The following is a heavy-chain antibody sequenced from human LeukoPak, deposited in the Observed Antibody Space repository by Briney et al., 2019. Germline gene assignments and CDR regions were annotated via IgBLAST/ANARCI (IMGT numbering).Heavy chain of an antibody. CDR2: IYPGYSDA. V-gene: IGHV5-51*01. CDR1: GSNLTNNW. J-gene: IGHJ5*02. CDR3: VRFALTSSLDH. Sequence: GASLKISCKISGSNLTNNWIGWVRPVPGKGLEWMGLIYPGYSDAKYSPSFQGQVTLSVDASISTAYLQLSGLRASDTAIYYCVRFALTSSLDHWGQGTLVTVSA. D-gene: IGHD6-13*01.